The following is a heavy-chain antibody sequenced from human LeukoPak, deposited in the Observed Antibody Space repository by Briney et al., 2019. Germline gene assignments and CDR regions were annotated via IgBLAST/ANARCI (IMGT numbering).Heavy chain of an antibody. Sequence: GGSLRLSWAASGFTFSSYAMSWVRHAPGKGLEWVSCISGSAYSTYYADSVQGRFTISRDNSKNTLYLQMNSLRAEDTAVYYCAKEAGYSGYDYPDYWGQGTLVTVSS. CDR1: GFTFSSYA. J-gene: IGHJ4*02. CDR2: ISGSAYST. CDR3: AKEAGYSGYDYPDY. V-gene: IGHV3-23*01. D-gene: IGHD5-12*01.